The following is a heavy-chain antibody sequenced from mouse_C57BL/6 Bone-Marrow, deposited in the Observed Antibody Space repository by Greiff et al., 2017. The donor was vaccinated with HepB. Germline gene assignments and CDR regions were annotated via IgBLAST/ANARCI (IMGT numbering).Heavy chain of an antibody. CDR3: TTSGCWFAY. Sequence: DVKLQESGAELVRPGASVKLSCTASGFNIKDYYMHWVKQRPEQGLEWIGRIDPEDGDTDYAPKFQGKATMTADTSSNTAYLQLSSLTSEDTAVYYCTTSGCWFAYWGQGTLVTVSA. CDR1: GFNIKDYY. V-gene: IGHV14-1*01. D-gene: IGHD3-1*01. CDR2: IDPEDGDT. J-gene: IGHJ3*01.